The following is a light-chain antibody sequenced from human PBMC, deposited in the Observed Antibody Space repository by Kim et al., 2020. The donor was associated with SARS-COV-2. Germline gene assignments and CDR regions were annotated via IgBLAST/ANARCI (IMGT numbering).Light chain of an antibody. CDR1: QGVNTW. Sequence: ASVGDRVTITCRARQGVNTWLAWYQQKPGKAPNLLIYKASTLQSGVPPSISGGGSGTEFTLTISSLQPDDFAIYYCQQYYTYPWTFGQGTKVDIK. V-gene: IGKV1-5*03. CDR3: QQYYTYPWT. J-gene: IGKJ1*01. CDR2: KAS.